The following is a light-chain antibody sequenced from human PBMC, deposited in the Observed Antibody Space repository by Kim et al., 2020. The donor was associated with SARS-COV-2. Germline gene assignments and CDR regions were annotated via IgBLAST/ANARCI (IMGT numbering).Light chain of an antibody. CDR2: KAS. CDR3: QQYHTYWT. V-gene: IGKV1-5*03. J-gene: IGKJ1*01. Sequence: DIQMTQSPSTLSASVGDRVSITCRAGQSISSWLAWFQQKPGKAPKLLIYKASTLNSGVPSRFSGSGSETEFTLTISSLQPDDFATYYCQQYHTYWTFGQGTKVEIK. CDR1: QSISSW.